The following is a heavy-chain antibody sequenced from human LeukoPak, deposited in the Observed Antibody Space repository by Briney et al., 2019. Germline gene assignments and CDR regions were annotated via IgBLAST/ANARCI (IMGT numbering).Heavy chain of an antibody. V-gene: IGHV3-53*01. CDR2: IYSGGST. J-gene: IGHJ6*02. D-gene: IGHD6-13*01. CDR1: GFTVSSNY. Sequence: GGSLRLSCAASGFTVSSNYMSWVRQAPGKGLEWVSVIYSGGSTYYADSVKGRFTISRDNSKNMLYLQMNSLRAEDTAVYYCARAGFSSSWYYYYYGMDVWGQGTTVTVSS. CDR3: ARAGFSSSWYYYYYGMDV.